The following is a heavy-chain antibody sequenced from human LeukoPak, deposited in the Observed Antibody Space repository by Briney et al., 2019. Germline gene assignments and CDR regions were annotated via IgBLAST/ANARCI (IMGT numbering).Heavy chain of an antibody. V-gene: IGHV4-39*01. D-gene: IGHD2-2*02. CDR2: IYYSGST. Sequence: SETLSLTCTVSGGSISSSSYYWGWIRQPPGKGLEWIGSIYYSGSTYYNPSLKSRVTISVDTSKNQFSLKLSSVTAADTAVCYCARHGIVVVPAAIPHWGQGTLVTVSS. J-gene: IGHJ4*02. CDR1: GGSISSSSYY. CDR3: ARHGIVVVPAAIPH.